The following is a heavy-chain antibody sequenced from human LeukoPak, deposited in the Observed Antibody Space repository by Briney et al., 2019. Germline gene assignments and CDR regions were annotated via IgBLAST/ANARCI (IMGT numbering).Heavy chain of an antibody. CDR3: ARGYSGYDLFYYYYYGMDV. V-gene: IGHV4-30-4*08. CDR2: IYYSGST. Sequence: SETLSLTCGVFGGSFSGYSWNWIRQPPGKGLEWIGYIYYSGSTYYNPSLKSRVTISVDTPKNQFSLKLSSVTAADTAVYYCARGYSGYDLFYYYYYGMDVWGQGTTVTVSS. D-gene: IGHD5-12*01. CDR1: GGSFSGYS. J-gene: IGHJ6*02.